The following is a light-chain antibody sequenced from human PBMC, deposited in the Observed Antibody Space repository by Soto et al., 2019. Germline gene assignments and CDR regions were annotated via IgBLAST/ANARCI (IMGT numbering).Light chain of an antibody. J-gene: IGKJ1*01. Sequence: DLQMTQSPSTLSPSLGDRVTITCRASQSISGWLAWYQQNPGKAPKLLIYDASSLESGVPSRFSGSGSGTESTLTITTLQPDDFATYYCQQYNSYPWTVGQGTKVDI. CDR3: QQYNSYPWT. CDR1: QSISGW. CDR2: DAS. V-gene: IGKV1-5*01.